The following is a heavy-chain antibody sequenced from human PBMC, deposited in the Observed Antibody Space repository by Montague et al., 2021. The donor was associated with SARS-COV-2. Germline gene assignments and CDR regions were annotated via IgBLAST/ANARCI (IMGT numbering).Heavy chain of an antibody. D-gene: IGHD3-3*01. CDR2: IDQGGAT. J-gene: IGHJ6*02. CDR3: ARGQRPAFSVFGVLAGGPELECYGLDV. CDR1: GGSFNNYY. V-gene: IGHV4-34*01. Sequence: SETLSLTCAVYGGSFNNYYWSWIRQAPGKGLEWIGEIDQGGATNYSPSLRSRLILSVDTSKNQFSLKLTSVTAADTAVYFCARGQRPAFSVFGVLAGGPELECYGLDVWGLGTMVTVS.